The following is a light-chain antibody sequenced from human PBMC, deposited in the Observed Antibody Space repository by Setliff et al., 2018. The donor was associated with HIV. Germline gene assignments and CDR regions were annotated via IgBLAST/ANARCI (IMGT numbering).Light chain of an antibody. CDR3: CSYARSSTYV. Sequence: QSVLAQPASVSGSPGQSITISCTGTSSDLGSYNLVSWYQQHPGKAPKLMIYEVTKRPSGVSNRFSGSKSGNTASLTISGLQAEDEADYYCCSYARSSTYVFGTGTKVTVL. V-gene: IGLV2-23*02. CDR2: EVT. CDR1: SSDLGSYNL. J-gene: IGLJ1*01.